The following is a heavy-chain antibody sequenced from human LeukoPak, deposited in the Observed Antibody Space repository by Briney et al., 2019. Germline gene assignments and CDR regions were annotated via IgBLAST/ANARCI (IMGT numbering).Heavy chain of an antibody. D-gene: IGHD5-24*01. CDR1: GYTFTGYY. Sequence: ASVKVSCKASGYTFTGYYMHWVRQAPGQGLEWMGWINPNSGGTNYAQKFHGRVTMTRDTSISTAYMELSRLRSDDTAVYYCAREIPLMAAFDIWGQGTMVTVSS. CDR3: AREIPLMAAFDI. V-gene: IGHV1-2*02. J-gene: IGHJ3*02. CDR2: INPNSGGT.